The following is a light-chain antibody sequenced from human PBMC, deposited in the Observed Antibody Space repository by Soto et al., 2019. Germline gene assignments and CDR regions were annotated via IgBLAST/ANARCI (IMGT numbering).Light chain of an antibody. Sequence: EIVMTQSPATLSVSPGERATLSCRASQSVSSNLAWYQQKPGQAPRLLIYSASTRATGIPARFSGSGSGTEFTLTISSLQSEDFAIYYCQQYNNWPLTFGGGTNVEIK. V-gene: IGKV3-15*01. J-gene: IGKJ4*01. CDR2: SAS. CDR1: QSVSSN. CDR3: QQYNNWPLT.